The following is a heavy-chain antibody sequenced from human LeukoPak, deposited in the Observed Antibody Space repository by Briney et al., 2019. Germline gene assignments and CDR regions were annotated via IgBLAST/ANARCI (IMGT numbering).Heavy chain of an antibody. CDR3: ARDGSGSYLYYFDY. CDR1: GGSISSSSYY. J-gene: IGHJ4*02. D-gene: IGHD1-26*01. V-gene: IGHV4-39*07. CDR2: IYTSGST. Sequence: SETLSLTCTVSGGSISSSSYYWGWIRQPPGKGLEWIGRIYTSGSTNYNPSLKSRVTISVDTSKNQFSLKLSSVTAADTAVYYCARDGSGSYLYYFDYWGQGTLVTVSS.